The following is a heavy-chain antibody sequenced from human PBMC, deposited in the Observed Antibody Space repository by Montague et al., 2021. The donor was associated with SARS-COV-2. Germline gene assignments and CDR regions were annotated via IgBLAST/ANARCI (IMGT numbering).Heavy chain of an antibody. D-gene: IGHD6-6*01. V-gene: IGHV4-59*01. Sequence: SETLSLTCTVSGGSISSYYWSWIRQPPGKGLEWIGYIYYSGSTNYNPSLKSRVTISVDTSKNQFSLKLSSVTAADTAVYYCARGREYSSSAGFDYWGQGTLVTVS. CDR2: IYYSGST. J-gene: IGHJ4*02. CDR1: GGSISSYY. CDR3: ARGREYSSSAGFDY.